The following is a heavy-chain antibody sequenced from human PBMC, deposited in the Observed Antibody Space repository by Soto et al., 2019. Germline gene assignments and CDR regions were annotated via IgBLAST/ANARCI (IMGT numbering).Heavy chain of an antibody. D-gene: IGHD5-18*01. CDR1: GYTFTSYY. CDR2: INPSGGST. J-gene: IGHJ5*02. V-gene: IGHV1-46*03. CDR3: ARVYPSDTRYGYVGHNWFGP. Sequence: ASVRVSCKASGYTFTSYYMHWVRQAPGQGLEWMGIINPSGGSTSYAQKFQGRVTMTRDTSTSTVYRELSSLRSEDTAVYYCARVYPSDTRYGYVGHNWFGPWGQGTLVTVSS.